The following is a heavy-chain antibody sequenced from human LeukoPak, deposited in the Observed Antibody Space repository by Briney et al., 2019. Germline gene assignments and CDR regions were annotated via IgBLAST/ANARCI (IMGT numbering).Heavy chain of an antibody. J-gene: IGHJ4*02. CDR2: ISGSGGTT. CDR3: AKDMTSHEY. V-gene: IGHV3-23*01. CDR1: GFGFRNSA. Sequence: GGSLRLSCAAAGFGFRNSAMRWVRQAPGKGLEWVSTISGSGGTTYYADSVKGRFTTARDNSKNTLYLQMNALRAEDTALYYCAKDMTSHEYWGQGTLVTVSS.